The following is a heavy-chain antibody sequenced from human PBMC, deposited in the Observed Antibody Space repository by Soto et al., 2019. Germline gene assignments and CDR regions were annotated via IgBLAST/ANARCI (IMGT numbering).Heavy chain of an antibody. CDR2: IYHSGST. V-gene: IGHV4-4*02. J-gene: IGHJ6*02. CDR1: GCSISSSNW. D-gene: IGHD3-3*01. Sequence: TLSLPCAVPGCSISSSNWWSWVRQPPGKGLEWIGEIYHSGSTNYNPSLKCRVTISVDKSQNQFSLKLSAVTAADTAAYYCEREGLRGLEWFSGSTYGMDVWGQGTTVTVSS. CDR3: EREGLRGLEWFSGSTYGMDV.